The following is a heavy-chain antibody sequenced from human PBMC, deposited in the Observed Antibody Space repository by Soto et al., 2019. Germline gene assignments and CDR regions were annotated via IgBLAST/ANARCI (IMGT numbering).Heavy chain of an antibody. V-gene: IGHV1-3*01. CDR3: AGPHGDGDYLGY. CDR2: INAGNGNT. CDR1: GYTFTSYA. Sequence: QVQLVQSGAEVKKPGASVKVSCKASGYTFTSYAMHWVRQAPGQRLEWMGWINAGNGNTKYSQKFQGRVTITRDTSAITPYMERSSLRSEDTAVYYCAGPHGDGDYLGYWGQGTLVTVSS. J-gene: IGHJ4*02. D-gene: IGHD4-17*01.